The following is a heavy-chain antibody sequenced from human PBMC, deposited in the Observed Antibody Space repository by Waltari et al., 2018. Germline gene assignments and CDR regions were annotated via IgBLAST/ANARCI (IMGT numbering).Heavy chain of an antibody. Sequence: QVQLQESGPGLVKPSETLSLTCTVSGGSISSHYWSWIRQPPGKGLEWIGYIYYSGSTNYNPSLKSRVTISVDTSKNQFSLKLSSVTAADTAVYYCARVIYSGWDGNDAFVIWGQGTMVTVSS. CDR2: IYYSGST. V-gene: IGHV4-59*11. J-gene: IGHJ3*02. CDR1: GGSISSHY. CDR3: ARVIYSGWDGNDAFVI. D-gene: IGHD6-19*01.